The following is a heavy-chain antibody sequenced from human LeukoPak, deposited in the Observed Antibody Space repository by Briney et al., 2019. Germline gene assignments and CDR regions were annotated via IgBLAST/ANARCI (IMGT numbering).Heavy chain of an antibody. CDR2: IYRSGST. V-gene: IGHV4-38-2*02. CDR3: ARDPAAAGTDY. D-gene: IGHD6-13*01. J-gene: IGHJ4*02. CDR1: DYSISSGYY. Sequence: PSETLSLTCAVSDYSISSGYYWGWIRQPPGKGLEWIGSIYRSGSTYYNPSLKSRVTISVDTSKNQFSLELSSVTAADTAVYYCARDPAAAGTDYWGQGTLVTVSS.